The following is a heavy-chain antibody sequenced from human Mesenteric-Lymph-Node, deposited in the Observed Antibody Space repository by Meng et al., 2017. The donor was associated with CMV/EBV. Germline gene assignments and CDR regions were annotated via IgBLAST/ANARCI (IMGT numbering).Heavy chain of an antibody. V-gene: IGHV3-7*03. Sequence: GGSLRLSCAASGFTVSSNYMSWVRQAPGKGPEWVADIKQDGSEKYYVDSVKGRFTISRDNAKNSLYLQMNSLRAEDTAVYYCARDSIGSLDYWGQGTLVTVSS. CDR3: ARDSIGSLDY. CDR2: IKQDGSEK. D-gene: IGHD1-26*01. CDR1: GFTVSSNY. J-gene: IGHJ4*02.